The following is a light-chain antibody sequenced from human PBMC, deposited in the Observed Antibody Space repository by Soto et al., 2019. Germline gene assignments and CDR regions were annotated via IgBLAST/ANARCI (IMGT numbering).Light chain of an antibody. J-gene: IGLJ3*02. Sequence: QSVLTQPPSVSGAPGQRVTISCTGSSSNIGAGYGVHWYQQLPGTAPKLLIYGNSNRPSGVPDRFSGSKSGTSASLAITGLRAEDEADYYCQSYDSSLSGSVFGGGTKLTVL. CDR1: SSNIGAGYG. CDR2: GNS. V-gene: IGLV1-40*01. CDR3: QSYDSSLSGSV.